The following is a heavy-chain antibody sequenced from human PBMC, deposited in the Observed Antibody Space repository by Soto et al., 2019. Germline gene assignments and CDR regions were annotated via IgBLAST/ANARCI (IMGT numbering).Heavy chain of an antibody. D-gene: IGHD6-19*01. CDR1: GFTFSSYG. V-gene: IGHV3-30*03. CDR3: VVGQPHQNSSGWYSARGPQAGSAFDI. J-gene: IGHJ3*02. CDR2: ISYDGSNK. Sequence: GGSLRLSCAASGFTFSSYGMHWVRQAPGKGLEWVAVISYDGSNKYYADSVKGRFTISRDNSKNTLYLQMNSLRAEDTAVYYCVVGQPHQNSSGWYSARGPQAGSAFDIWGQGTMVTVSS.